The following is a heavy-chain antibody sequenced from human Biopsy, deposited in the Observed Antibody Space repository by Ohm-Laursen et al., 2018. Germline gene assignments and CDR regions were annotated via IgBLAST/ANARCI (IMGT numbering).Heavy chain of an antibody. D-gene: IGHD3/OR15-3a*01. CDR1: GGSITADF. CDR2: RFHSGSP. Sequence: SETLSLTYTVSGGSITADFWTWIRQTPGERLEWIGYRFHSGSPMYNPSLKSRVTISVDTSKSQFSLTLTSVTAADTAVYYCVRLNRRGNIIFFDYWGRGTLVTVSS. V-gene: IGHV4-59*08. J-gene: IGHJ4*02. CDR3: VRLNRRGNIIFFDY.